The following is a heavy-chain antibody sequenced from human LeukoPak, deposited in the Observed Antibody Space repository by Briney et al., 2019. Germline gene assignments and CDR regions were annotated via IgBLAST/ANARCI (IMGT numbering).Heavy chain of an antibody. J-gene: IGHJ4*02. D-gene: IGHD4-11*01. Sequence: GGSLRLSCAASGFTFSSYWMHWVRQAPGKGLVWISRINTDGSGTYYADSLKDRFTISRDNAKSTLYLQMNSLRADDTAVYYCVTSPQDYPFFHNLGQGSLVTVSS. CDR2: INTDGSGT. CDR1: GFTFSSYW. V-gene: IGHV3-74*01. CDR3: VTSPQDYPFFHN.